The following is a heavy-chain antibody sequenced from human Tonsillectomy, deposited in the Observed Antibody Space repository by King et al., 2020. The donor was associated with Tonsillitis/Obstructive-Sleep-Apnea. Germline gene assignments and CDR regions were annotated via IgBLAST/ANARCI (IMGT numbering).Heavy chain of an antibody. J-gene: IGHJ4*02. CDR2: VKSKSGGGTR. D-gene: IGHD3-10*01. V-gene: IGHV3-15*01. Sequence: VQLVESGGGLVQPGGSLRLSCAASGFTFSHAWMSWVRHAPGKGREWVGRVKSKSGGGTRDYTAPVKDRFTIPREDSKNRLYLQMNSLKTEDTAVYYCTARGGRYWGQGTLVTVSS. CDR3: TARGGRY. CDR1: GFTFSHAW.